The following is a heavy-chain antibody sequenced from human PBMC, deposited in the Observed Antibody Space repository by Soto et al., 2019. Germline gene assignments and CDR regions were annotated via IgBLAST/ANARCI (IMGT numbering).Heavy chain of an antibody. J-gene: IGHJ4*02. CDR2: TTPSSDTI. CDR1: GFTFSSYS. Sequence: GSLRLSCASSGFTFSSYSMNWVRQAPGKGLEWVSYTTPSSDTIYYADSVKGRFTISRDNGKNSLYLQMNSLRDEDTAVYYCARDIGSGWYYFDYWGQGNMVTVSS. D-gene: IGHD6-19*01. CDR3: ARDIGSGWYYFDY. V-gene: IGHV3-48*02.